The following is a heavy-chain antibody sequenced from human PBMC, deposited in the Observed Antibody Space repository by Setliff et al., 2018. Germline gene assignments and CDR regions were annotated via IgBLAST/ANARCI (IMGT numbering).Heavy chain of an antibody. V-gene: IGHV4-59*08. D-gene: IGHD3-22*01. CDR2: VSYGGST. CDR3: ARTGTTYYYSCMDV. Sequence: LSLTCAVSGAAISTYHWSWLRQPPGKGPEWIGYVSYGGSTKYNPSLESRVTISLDAPKNQFSLKLTSVTAADTAVYYCARTGTTYYYSCMDVWGKGTTVTVSS. CDR1: GAAISTYH. J-gene: IGHJ6*03.